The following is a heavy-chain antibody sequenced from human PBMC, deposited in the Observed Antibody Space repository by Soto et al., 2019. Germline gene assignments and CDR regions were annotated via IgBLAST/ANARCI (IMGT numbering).Heavy chain of an antibody. CDR1: GGTFSSYA. V-gene: IGHV1-69*06. Sequence: SVKVSCKXSGGTFSSYAISWVRQAPGQGLEWMGGIIPIFGTANYAQKFQGRVTITADKSTSTAYMELSSLRSEDTAVYYCARTVVPAAVYYYYGMDVWGQGTTVTVSS. D-gene: IGHD2-2*01. J-gene: IGHJ6*02. CDR2: IIPIFGTA. CDR3: ARTVVPAAVYYYYGMDV.